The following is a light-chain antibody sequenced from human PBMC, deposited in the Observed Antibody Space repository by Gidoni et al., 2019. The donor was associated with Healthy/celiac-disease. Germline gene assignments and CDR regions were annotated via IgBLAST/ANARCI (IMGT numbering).Light chain of an antibody. J-gene: IGKJ4*01. V-gene: IGKV3D-15*01. CDR3: QQYNNWPPPT. Sequence: IVMTQSPATQSVSPGERATLPCRASQSVRSNLAWYQQKPGQAPRLPNYGASTQATGNPARFTGSGSGTGFTLTNSILQSEDFAVCYWQQYNNWPPPTFXGXTKVEIK. CDR2: GAS. CDR1: QSVRSN.